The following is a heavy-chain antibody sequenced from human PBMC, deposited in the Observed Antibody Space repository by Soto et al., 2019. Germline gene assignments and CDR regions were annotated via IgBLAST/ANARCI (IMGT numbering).Heavy chain of an antibody. J-gene: IGHJ6*02. V-gene: IGHV3-23*01. D-gene: IGHD1-26*01. CDR1: GFTFSSYA. CDR3: AKHSGSYPYYYGMDV. CDR2: ISGSGGST. Sequence: EVQLLESGGGLVQPGGSLRLSCAASGFTFSSYAMSWVRQAPGQGLEWVSAISGSGGSTYYADSVKGRFTISRDNSKNTLYLQMNSLRAEDTGVYYCAKHSGSYPYYYGMDVWGQGTTVTVSS.